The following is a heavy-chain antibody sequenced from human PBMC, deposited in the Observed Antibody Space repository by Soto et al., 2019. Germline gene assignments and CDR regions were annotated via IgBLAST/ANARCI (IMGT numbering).Heavy chain of an antibody. V-gene: IGHV3-74*01. CDR1: GFTFSSYW. CDR3: ARDDEGWSDCDLGY. J-gene: IGHJ4*02. D-gene: IGHD2-21*01. Sequence: GGSLRLSCTVSGFTFSSYWMHWVRQAPGRGLVWVSHIDSDGSTTTYADFVEGRFTISRDNAKNTLYLQMNSLRAEDTAVYYCARDDEGWSDCDLGYWGQAALVTVSS. CDR2: IDSDGSTT.